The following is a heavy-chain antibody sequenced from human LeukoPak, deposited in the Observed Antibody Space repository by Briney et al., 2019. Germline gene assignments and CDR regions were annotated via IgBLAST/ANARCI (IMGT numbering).Heavy chain of an antibody. Sequence: SETLSLTCAVYGGSFSGYYWSWIRQSPGKGLEWIGQINHDGSTNYNPFLQSRVTVSVDTSKNQFSLKVTSVTAADTAVYYCARGRYGSGWFKEKTWFDPWGQGALVTVSS. CDR2: INHDGST. J-gene: IGHJ5*02. D-gene: IGHD6-19*01. CDR1: GGSFSGYY. V-gene: IGHV4-34*01. CDR3: ARGRYGSGWFKEKTWFDP.